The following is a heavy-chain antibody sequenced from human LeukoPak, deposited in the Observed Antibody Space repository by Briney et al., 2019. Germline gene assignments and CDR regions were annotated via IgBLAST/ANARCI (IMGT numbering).Heavy chain of an antibody. CDR3: ARDPRVAAAGGGAGYYYGMDV. CDR1: GYTFTSYG. J-gene: IGHJ6*02. CDR2: ISAYNGNT. Sequence: ASVKVSCKASGYTFTSYGISWVRQAPGQGLEWMGWISAYNGNTNYAQKVQGRVTMTTDTSTRTAYMEVRSLRSDDTAVYYCARDPRVAAAGGGAGYYYGMDVWGQGTTVTVSS. D-gene: IGHD6-13*01. V-gene: IGHV1-18*01.